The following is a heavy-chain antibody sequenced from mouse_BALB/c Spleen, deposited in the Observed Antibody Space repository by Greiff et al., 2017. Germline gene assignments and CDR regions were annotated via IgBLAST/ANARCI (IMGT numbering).Heavy chain of an antibody. CDR3: ARSGYGYDDY. CDR1: GYTFTDYW. CDR2: IDTSDSYT. Sequence: QVQLQQSGAELVMPGASVKMSCKASGYTFTDYWMHWVKQRPGQGLEWIGAIDTSDSYTSYNQKFKGKATLTVDESSSTAYMQLSSLTSEDSAVYYCARSGYGYDDYWGQGTTLTVSS. D-gene: IGHD2-2*01. V-gene: IGHV1-69*01. J-gene: IGHJ2*01.